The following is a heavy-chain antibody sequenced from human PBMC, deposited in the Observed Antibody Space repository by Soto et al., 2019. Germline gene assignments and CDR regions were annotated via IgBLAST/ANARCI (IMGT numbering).Heavy chain of an antibody. CDR1: GYTFTGYY. J-gene: IGHJ5*02. Sequence: QVQLVQSGAAGKKPGASVKVSCKASGYTFTGYYMHWVRQAPGQGLEWMGWINTNSGGTNYAKKFPGRVTNNRDTSISTAHMELSRLRSDDTAVYYCATDPAFRYASDGFDPWGQGTLVTVSS. D-gene: IGHD3-16*01. CDR3: ATDPAFRYASDGFDP. CDR2: INTNSGGT. V-gene: IGHV1-2*02.